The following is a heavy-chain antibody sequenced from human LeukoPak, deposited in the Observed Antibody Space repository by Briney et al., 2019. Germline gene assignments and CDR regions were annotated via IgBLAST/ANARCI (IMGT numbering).Heavy chain of an antibody. J-gene: IGHJ4*02. CDR2: ISGSGGST. V-gene: IGHV3-23*01. Sequence: GGSLRLSCAASGFTFSSYAMSWVRQAPGKGLEWVSVISGSGGSTYYADSVKGRITISTDNSKNTLYLQMNSLRAEDTAVYYCAKGGFYCSSTSCYGDYWGQGTLVTVSS. CDR3: AKGGFYCSSTSCYGDY. CDR1: GFTFSSYA. D-gene: IGHD2-2*01.